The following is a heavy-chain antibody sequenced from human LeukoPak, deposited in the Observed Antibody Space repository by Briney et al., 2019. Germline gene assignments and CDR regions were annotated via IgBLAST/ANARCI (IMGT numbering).Heavy chain of an antibody. D-gene: IGHD2-21*02. CDR2: VNADGSST. V-gene: IGHV3-74*01. Sequence: GGSLRLSCGASGFNLSRYWMHWVRQAPGKGLVWVSRVNADGSSTRYADSVKGRFTISRDNAKNTLYLQMNSLTAEDTAVYYCAWGADCYFDYWGQGTLVTVSS. CDR1: GFNLSRYW. CDR3: AWGADCYFDY. J-gene: IGHJ4*02.